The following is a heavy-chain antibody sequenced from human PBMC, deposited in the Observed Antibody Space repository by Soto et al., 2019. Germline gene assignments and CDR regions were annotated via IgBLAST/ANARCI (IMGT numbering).Heavy chain of an antibody. D-gene: IGHD5-12*01. CDR1: GFSLSTSGEG. V-gene: IGHV2-5*01. Sequence: QITLKESGPTLVKPTQTLTLTCTFSGFSLSTSGEGVGWIRQPPGKALEWLALIYWNDDKRYSPSLKSRLTITKDTSKHQVVLTMTDMDPVDTATYYCAHFNGYEQFDHWGQGTLVTVSS. CDR2: IYWNDDK. CDR3: AHFNGYEQFDH. J-gene: IGHJ4*02.